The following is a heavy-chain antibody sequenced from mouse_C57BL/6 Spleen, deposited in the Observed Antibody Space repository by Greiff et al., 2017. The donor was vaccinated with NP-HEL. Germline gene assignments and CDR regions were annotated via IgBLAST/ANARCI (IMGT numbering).Heavy chain of an antibody. J-gene: IGHJ4*01. D-gene: IGHD2-1*01. Sequence: QVQLQQSGAELAKPGASVKLSCKASGYTFTSYWMHWVKQRPGSGLEWIGYINPSSGYTKYNQKFKDKATLTADKSSSTAYMQLSSLTYEDSAVYYCARDYGNYIYAMDYWGQGTSVTVSS. CDR2: INPSSGYT. CDR3: ARDYGNYIYAMDY. V-gene: IGHV1-7*01. CDR1: GYTFTSYW.